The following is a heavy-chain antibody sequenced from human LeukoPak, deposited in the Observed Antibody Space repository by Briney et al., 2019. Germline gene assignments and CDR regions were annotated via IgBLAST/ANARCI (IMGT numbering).Heavy chain of an antibody. Sequence: PETLSLTCAVYGGSFSGYYWSWIRQPPGKGLEWIGEINHSGSTNYNPSLKSRVTISVDTSKNQFSLELSSVTAADTAVYYCARGAPMVRGAPQPNWFDPWGQGTLVSVSS. CDR2: INHSGST. CDR1: GGSFSGYY. V-gene: IGHV4-34*01. D-gene: IGHD3-10*01. J-gene: IGHJ5*02. CDR3: ARGAPMVRGAPQPNWFDP.